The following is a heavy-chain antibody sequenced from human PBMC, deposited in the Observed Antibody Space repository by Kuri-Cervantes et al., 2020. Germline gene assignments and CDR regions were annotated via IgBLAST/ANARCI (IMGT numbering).Heavy chain of an antibody. D-gene: IGHD3-10*01. CDR2: INPNSGGT. Sequence: ASVKVSCKASGYTFTSYGISWVRQAPGQGLEWMGWINPNSGGTNYAQKFQGRVTMTRDTSISTAYMELSRLRSDDTAVYYCARGRGWFGELIHYWGQGTLVTVSS. CDR1: GYTFTSYG. CDR3: ARGRGWFGELIHY. J-gene: IGHJ4*02. V-gene: IGHV1-2*02.